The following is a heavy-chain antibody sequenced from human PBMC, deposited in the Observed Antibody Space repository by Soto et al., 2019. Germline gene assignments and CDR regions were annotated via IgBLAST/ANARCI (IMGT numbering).Heavy chain of an antibody. CDR2: INAGSGST. Sequence: ASVEVSWKERRYRLTSKYMYWLQHAPGKGLEWMGVINAGSGSTSYAQKRQGRVTMTTDTSTSTAYMELRSLRSDDTAVYYCARQPYSSEWDEYFQHWGQGTLVIFS. V-gene: IGHV1-18*01. CDR1: RYRLTSKY. D-gene: IGHD6-19*01. CDR3: ARQPYSSEWDEYFQH. J-gene: IGHJ1*01.